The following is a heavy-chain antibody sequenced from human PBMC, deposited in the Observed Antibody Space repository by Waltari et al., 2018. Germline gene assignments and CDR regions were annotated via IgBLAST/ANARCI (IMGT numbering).Heavy chain of an antibody. V-gene: IGHV3-53*01. J-gene: IGHJ4*02. D-gene: IGHD1-26*01. CDR2: IYSGGST. Sequence: EVQLVESGGGLIQPGGSLRLSCAASGFTVSRNYLNWVRQAPGKGLEWVSVIYSGGSTYYADSVKGRFTISRDNSKNTLYLQMNSLRAEDTAVYYCARRRVVGATRDYFDYWGQGTLVTVSS. CDR1: GFTVSRNY. CDR3: ARRRVVGATRDYFDY.